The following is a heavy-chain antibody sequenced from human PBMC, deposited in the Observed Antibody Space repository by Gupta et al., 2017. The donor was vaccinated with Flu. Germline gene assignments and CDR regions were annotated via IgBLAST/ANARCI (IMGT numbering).Heavy chain of an antibody. D-gene: IGHD1-26*01. J-gene: IGHJ5*02. Sequence: SIISYYWSWIRQPPGKGLEWIGYIYYSGSTNYNPALKSRVTISVDTSKNKCSLKLRSVTAADTAVYYCAVNKLRTSWFDPWGQGTLVTVSS. V-gene: IGHV4-59*08. CDR2: IYYSGST. CDR3: AVNKLRTSWFDP. CDR1: SIISYY.